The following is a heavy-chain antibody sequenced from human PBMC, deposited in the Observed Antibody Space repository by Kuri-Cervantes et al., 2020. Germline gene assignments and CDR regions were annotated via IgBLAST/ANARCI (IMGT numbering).Heavy chain of an antibody. CDR3: ARDRGVLRYFDWLPDAFDI. CDR2: ISSSSSYI. D-gene: IGHD3-9*01. J-gene: IGHJ3*02. V-gene: IGHV3-21*01. Sequence: GGSLRLSCAASGFTFSSYSMNWVRQAPGKGLEWVSSISSSSSYIYYADSVKGRFTISRDNAKNSLYLQMNSLGAEDTAVYYCARDRGVLRYFDWLPDAFDIWGQGTMVTVSS. CDR1: GFTFSSYS.